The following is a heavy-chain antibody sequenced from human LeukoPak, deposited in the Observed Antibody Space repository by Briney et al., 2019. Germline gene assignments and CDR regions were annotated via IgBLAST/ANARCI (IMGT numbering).Heavy chain of an antibody. CDR3: AREVALSIVPAAWEALDY. D-gene: IGHD2-2*01. CDR1: GFTFSSYA. CDR2: ISYDGSNK. J-gene: IGHJ4*02. V-gene: IGHV3-30-3*01. Sequence: GGSLRLSCAASGFTFSSYAMHWVRQAPGKGLEWVAVISYDGSNKYYADSVKGRFTISRDNSKNTLYLQMNSLRAEDTAVYYCAREVALSIVPAAWEALDYWGQGTLVTVSS.